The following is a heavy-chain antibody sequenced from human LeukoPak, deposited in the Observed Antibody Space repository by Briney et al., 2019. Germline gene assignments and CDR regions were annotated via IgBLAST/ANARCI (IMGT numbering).Heavy chain of an antibody. CDR2: IYHSGTT. D-gene: IGHD2/OR15-2a*01. Sequence: SETLSLTCTPPGGSITSYFWSWLRQPPGRRLEWIGYIYHSGTTTYNPSLKSRVTISADTSKNQFSLRLSSVTAADTAVYYCAQKAPFSPTYSQQWGQGTLVTVSS. J-gene: IGHJ1*01. V-gene: IGHV4-59*01. CDR3: AQKAPFSPTYSQQ. CDR1: GGSITSYF.